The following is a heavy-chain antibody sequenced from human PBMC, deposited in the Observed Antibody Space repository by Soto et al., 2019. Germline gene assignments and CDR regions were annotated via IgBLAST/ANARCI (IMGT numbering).Heavy chain of an antibody. CDR3: AREASAGTNDAFDM. CDR2: TYYRSRWYS. D-gene: IGHD3-10*01. J-gene: IGHJ3*02. CDR1: GDSVSSSRAA. V-gene: IGHV6-1*01. Sequence: QVQLQQSGPGLVRPSQTLSLTCAISGDSVSSSRAAWGWIRQSPSRGLEWLGRTYYRSRWYSDYADPVKSRIIIKPDTYKNQLSLQLSSATPEDTAVYYCAREASAGTNDAFDMWGQGTMVTVSS.